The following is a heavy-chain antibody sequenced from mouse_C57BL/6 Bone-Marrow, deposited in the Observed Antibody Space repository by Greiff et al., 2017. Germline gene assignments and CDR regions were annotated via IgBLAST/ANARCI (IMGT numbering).Heavy chain of an antibody. CDR2: IYPGSGNT. V-gene: IGHV1-76*01. Sequence: VKLVESGAELVRPGASVKLSCKASGYTFTDYYINWVKQRPGPGLEWIARIYPGSGNTYYNEKFKGKATLTAEKSSSTAYMQLSSLTSEDSAVYFCARGWYYFDYWGQGTTLTVSS. CDR3: ARGWYYFDY. D-gene: IGHD2-3*01. J-gene: IGHJ2*01. CDR1: GYTFTDYY.